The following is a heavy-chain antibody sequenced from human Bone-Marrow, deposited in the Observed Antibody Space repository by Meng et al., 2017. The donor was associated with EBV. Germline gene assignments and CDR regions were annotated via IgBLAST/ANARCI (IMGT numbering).Heavy chain of an antibody. CDR2: FLPTLGAP. Sequence: QVQLVQAAAVVKKPGSPVKVSCRTSGGPFRNYAISWVRQAPGQGLEWLGGFLPTLGAPNYAQKFHGRVSITADESTSTHYMDLSSLRSEDTAMYYCAVSIVGDGYIEYWGQGTLVTVSS. CDR1: GGPFRNYA. D-gene: IGHD1-26*01. CDR3: AVSIVGDGYIEY. V-gene: IGHV1-69*01. J-gene: IGHJ4*02.